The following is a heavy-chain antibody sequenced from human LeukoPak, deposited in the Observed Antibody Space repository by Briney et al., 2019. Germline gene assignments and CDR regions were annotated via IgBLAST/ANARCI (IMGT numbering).Heavy chain of an antibody. CDR3: AKDRAPDY. CDR1: GISFSRYW. Sequence: GGSLRLSCAASGISFSRYWMHWVRQAPGKGLVWISLVKLDGTVATYADSVKGRFTISRDNSKNTLYLQMNSLRAEDTAVYYCAKDRAPDYWGQGTLVTVSS. J-gene: IGHJ4*02. D-gene: IGHD3-10*01. CDR2: VKLDGTVA. V-gene: IGHV3-74*01.